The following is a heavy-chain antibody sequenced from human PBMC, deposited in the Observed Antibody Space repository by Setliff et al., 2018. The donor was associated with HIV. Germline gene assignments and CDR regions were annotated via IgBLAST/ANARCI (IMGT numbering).Heavy chain of an antibody. CDR3: ARDLGSAYSYAQGRFDP. J-gene: IGHJ5*02. Sequence: PSETLSLTCTVSGYSISSGYYWGWIRQPPGKGLEWIGSIHQSGRTYYNSSLKSRVTMSVDTSKNKFSLKLSSVTAADTAVYYCARDLGSAYSYAQGRFDPWGQGTLVTVSS. D-gene: IGHD5-18*01. V-gene: IGHV4-38-2*02. CDR2: IHQSGRT. CDR1: GYSISSGYY.